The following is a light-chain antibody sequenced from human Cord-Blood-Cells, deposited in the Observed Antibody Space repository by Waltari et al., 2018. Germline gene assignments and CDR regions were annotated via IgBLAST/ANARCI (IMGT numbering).Light chain of an antibody. V-gene: IGLV2-23*03. J-gene: IGLJ2*01. CDR3: CSYAGSSTFVV. CDR1: SRDVGRYNL. Sequence: QSALTQPASVSGSPGQSITISCPGTSRDVGRYNLVSWYQQHPGKAPKLMIYEGSKRPSGVSNRFSGSKSGNTASLTISGLQAEDEADYYCCSYAGSSTFVVFGGGTKLTVL. CDR2: EGS.